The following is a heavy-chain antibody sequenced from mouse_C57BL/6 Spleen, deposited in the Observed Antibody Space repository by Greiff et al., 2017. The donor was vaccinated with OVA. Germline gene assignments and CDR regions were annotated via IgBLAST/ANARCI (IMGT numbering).Heavy chain of an antibody. D-gene: IGHD2-1*01. CDR1: GYTFTSYW. J-gene: IGHJ2*01. V-gene: IGHV1-69*01. CDR3: ARGGNVYFDY. Sequence: VQLQQPGAELVMPGASVKLSCKASGYTFTSYWMHWVKQRPGQGLEWIGEIDPSDSYTNYNQKFKGKSTLTVDKSSSTAYMQLSSLTSEDSAVYYCARGGNVYFDYWGQGTTLTVSS. CDR2: IDPSDSYT.